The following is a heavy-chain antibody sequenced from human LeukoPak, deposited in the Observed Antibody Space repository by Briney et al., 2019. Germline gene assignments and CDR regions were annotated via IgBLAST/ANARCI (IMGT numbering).Heavy chain of an antibody. Sequence: PSQTLSLTCTVSGGPISSGDYYWSWIRQPPGKGLEWIGYIYHSGSTYYNPSLKSRVTISVDRSKNQFSLKLSSVTAADTAVYYCARGTTHYYYYMDVWGKGTTVTVSS. D-gene: IGHD1-1*01. CDR1: GGPISSGDYY. J-gene: IGHJ6*03. CDR3: ARGTTHYYYYMDV. CDR2: IYHSGST. V-gene: IGHV4-30-4*08.